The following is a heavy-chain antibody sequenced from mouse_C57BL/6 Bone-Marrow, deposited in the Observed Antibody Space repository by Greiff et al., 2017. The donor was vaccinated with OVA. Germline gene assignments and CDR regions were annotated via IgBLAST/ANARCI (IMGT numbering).Heavy chain of an antibody. Sequence: EVQRVESGGGLVKPGGSLKLSCAASGFTFSDYGMHWVRQAPEKGLEWVAYISSGSSTIYYAATVKGRFTISRDNAKNTLFLQMTSLRSEDTDMYYCARLYYYGSSDAMDYWGQGTSGTVSS. V-gene: IGHV5-17*01. J-gene: IGHJ4*01. CDR1: GFTFSDYG. CDR2: ISSGSSTI. D-gene: IGHD1-1*01. CDR3: ARLYYYGSSDAMDY.